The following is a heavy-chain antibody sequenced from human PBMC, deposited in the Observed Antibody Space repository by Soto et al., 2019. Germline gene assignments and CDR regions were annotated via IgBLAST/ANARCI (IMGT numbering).Heavy chain of an antibody. J-gene: IGHJ4*02. CDR1: GVSISSGNW. CDR2: IFHDGTA. Sequence: PSETLSLTCAVSGVSISSGNWLTWVRPTPQRGLEYIGEIFHDGTANYYPSFERRVAISVDTSKNQFSLKLTSVTAADTAIYFCARLDYDTRLNYMYFDFWGQGALVPVS. D-gene: IGHD3-22*01. CDR3: ARLDYDTRLNYMYFDF. V-gene: IGHV4-4*02.